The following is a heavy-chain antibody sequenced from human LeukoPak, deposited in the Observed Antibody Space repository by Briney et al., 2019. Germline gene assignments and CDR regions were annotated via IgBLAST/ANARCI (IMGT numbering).Heavy chain of an antibody. J-gene: IGHJ4*02. CDR1: GFTFSSYA. D-gene: IGHD3-3*01. V-gene: IGHV3-23*01. Sequence: GGSLRPSCAASGFTFSSYAMSWVRQAPGKGLEWVSAISGSGGSTYYADSVKGRFTISRDNSKNTLYLQMNSLGAEDTAVYYCATNRFILRFLEWLPGGDFDYWGQGTLVTVSS. CDR3: ATNRFILRFLEWLPGGDFDY. CDR2: ISGSGGST.